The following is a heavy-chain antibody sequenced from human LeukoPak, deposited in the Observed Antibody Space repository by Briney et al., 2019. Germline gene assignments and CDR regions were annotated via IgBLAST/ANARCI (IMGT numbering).Heavy chain of an antibody. Sequence: SQTLSLTCTVSGGSISSGSYYWSWIRQPAGKGQEWIGRIYTSGSTNYNPSLKSRVTISVDTSKNQFSLKLSSVTAADTAVYYCARVANFWSGYYTFDYWGQGTLVTVSS. J-gene: IGHJ4*02. D-gene: IGHD3-3*01. CDR1: GGSISSGSYY. V-gene: IGHV4-61*02. CDR3: ARVANFWSGYYTFDY. CDR2: IYTSGST.